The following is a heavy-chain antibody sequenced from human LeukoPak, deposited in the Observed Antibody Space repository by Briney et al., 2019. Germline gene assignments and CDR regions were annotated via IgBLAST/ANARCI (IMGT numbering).Heavy chain of an antibody. D-gene: IGHD6-6*01. CDR2: ITPIFCTA. V-gene: IGHV1-69*06. Sequence: SVKVSCKASGGTLTSYAISWVRQAPGQGREFIGGITPIFCTATSPHNFHRTVTITAHKSTSTAYLELTSLRSEDTAVYFCARVTEYLDYWGQGALVTVSS. CDR3: ARVTEYLDY. CDR1: GGTLTSYA. J-gene: IGHJ4*02.